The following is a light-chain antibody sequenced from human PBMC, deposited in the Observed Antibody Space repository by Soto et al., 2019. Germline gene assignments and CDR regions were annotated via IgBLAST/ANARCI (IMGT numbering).Light chain of an antibody. Sequence: DIQMTQSPSSLSASVGDRVTITCRASQSISSYLNWYKQKPGKATNLLIHAASSLPSGVPSRFSASGSATDFILTIVSLQPEDCATYYWQQSYSTAWTFGQGTKV. J-gene: IGKJ1*01. V-gene: IGKV1-39*01. CDR3: QQSYSTAWT. CDR1: QSISSY. CDR2: AAS.